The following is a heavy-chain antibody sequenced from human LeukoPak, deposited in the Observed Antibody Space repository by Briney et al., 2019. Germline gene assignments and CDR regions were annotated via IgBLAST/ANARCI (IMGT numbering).Heavy chain of an antibody. CDR3: AQNLIDSSGSDY. V-gene: IGHV1-3*01. CDR2: INAGNGNT. CDR1: GYIFTSYA. J-gene: IGHJ4*02. Sequence: ASVKVSCKASGYIFTSYAMHWVRQAPGQRLEWMGWINAGNGNTKYSQKSQGRVTITRDTSASTAYMELSSLRSEDTAVYYCAQNLIDSSGSDYWGQGTLVTVSS. D-gene: IGHD6-19*01.